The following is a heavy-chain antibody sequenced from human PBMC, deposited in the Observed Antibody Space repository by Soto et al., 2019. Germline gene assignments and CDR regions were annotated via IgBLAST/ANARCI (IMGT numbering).Heavy chain of an antibody. Sequence: GGSLRLSCAASGLTFSSYAMSWVRQAPGKGLEWVSTVANSGIRTYYADSVKGRFTISRDNSKNTVYLQMDSLRAEDTAVYYCARYPGYSSSWYYFDYWGQGTLVTVSS. J-gene: IGHJ4*02. CDR2: VANSGIRT. CDR3: ARYPGYSSSWYYFDY. CDR1: GLTFSSYA. V-gene: IGHV3-23*01. D-gene: IGHD6-13*01.